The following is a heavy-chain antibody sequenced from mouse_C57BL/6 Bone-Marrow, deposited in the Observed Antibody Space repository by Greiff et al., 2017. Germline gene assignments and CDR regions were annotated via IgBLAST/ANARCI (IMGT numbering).Heavy chain of an antibody. J-gene: IGHJ4*01. CDR2: ISTGGGRT. CDR1: GFTFSDSY. Sequence: EVQLVESGGGLVQPGGSLKLSCAASGFTFSDSYMYWVRQTPEKRLEWVAYISTGGGRTYYAATLKGRCTISRDNANNTPYLQMSRLTSEDTAMYYCARHPCLAMYDWGPGTAVTVS. CDR3: ARHPCLAMYD. V-gene: IGHV5-12*01.